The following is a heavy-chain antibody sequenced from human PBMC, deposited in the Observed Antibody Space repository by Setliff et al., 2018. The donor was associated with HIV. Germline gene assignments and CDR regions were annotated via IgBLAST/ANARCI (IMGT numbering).Heavy chain of an antibody. Sequence: GGSLRLSCVGSGFMFNDYGMSWVRKAPGKGLEWVAGISWDGIKTTYGDSVRGRFTISRDNVEKSVYLQMNRLRNEDTARYYCARDHYLGLDYWGQGSLVTVPS. CDR3: ARDHYLGLDY. J-gene: IGHJ4*02. V-gene: IGHV3-20*04. CDR2: ISWDGIKT. CDR1: GFMFNDYG. D-gene: IGHD7-27*01.